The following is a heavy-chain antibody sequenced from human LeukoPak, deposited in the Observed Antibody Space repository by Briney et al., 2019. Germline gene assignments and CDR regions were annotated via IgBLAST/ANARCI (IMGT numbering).Heavy chain of an antibody. J-gene: IGHJ4*02. CDR1: GFTFSSYA. V-gene: IGHV3-30-3*01. CDR3: ARETGTTGGY. D-gene: IGHD1-1*01. Sequence: GRSLRLSCAASGFTFSSYAMHWVRQAPGKGLEWVAVISYDGSNKYYADSVRGRFTISRDNSMNTLYLQMNSLRAEDTAVYYCARETGTTGGYWGQGTLVTVSS. CDR2: ISYDGSNK.